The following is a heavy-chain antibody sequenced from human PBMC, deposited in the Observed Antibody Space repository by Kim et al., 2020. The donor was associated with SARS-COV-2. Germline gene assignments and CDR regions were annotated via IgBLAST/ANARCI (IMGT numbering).Heavy chain of an antibody. Sequence: YNPALKHRVTISVDKSKNQFSLKLSSVTAADTAVYYCARAPSTVKNWFDPWGQGTLVTVSS. J-gene: IGHJ5*02. CDR3: ARAPSTVKNWFDP. V-gene: IGHV4-4*02. D-gene: IGHD4-17*01.